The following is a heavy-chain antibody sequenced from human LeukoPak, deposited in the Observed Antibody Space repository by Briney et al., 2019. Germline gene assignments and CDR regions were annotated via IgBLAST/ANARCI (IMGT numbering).Heavy chain of an antibody. D-gene: IGHD2-2*02. CDR1: GDSLTATSYY. CDR3: ARQIRYTYDPNWFHP. J-gene: IGHJ5*02. V-gene: IGHV4-39*01. CDR2: IYYSGVV. Sequence: PSGTLSLTCSVSGDSLTATSYYWAWTRQPPGKGLEWIGSIYYSGVVNYDPSLQSRDTISEHTSKNQFSLRLSSVTAADTAGYYCARQIRYTYDPNWFHPWGQGTLVTVSS.